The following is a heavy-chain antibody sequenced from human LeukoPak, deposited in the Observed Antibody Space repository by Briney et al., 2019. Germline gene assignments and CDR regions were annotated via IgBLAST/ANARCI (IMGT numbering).Heavy chain of an antibody. V-gene: IGHV3-64*05. Sequence: GGSLRLSCAASAFTFSRHWMTWVRQAPGKGLEYVSSISSSGGSTNYADSVKGRFTISRDNSKNTLYVDMSSLRPEDTAVYYCVKDRGGDSVFDYWGQGTLVTVSS. CDR2: ISSSGGST. D-gene: IGHD4-17*01. J-gene: IGHJ4*02. CDR3: VKDRGGDSVFDY. CDR1: AFTFSRHW.